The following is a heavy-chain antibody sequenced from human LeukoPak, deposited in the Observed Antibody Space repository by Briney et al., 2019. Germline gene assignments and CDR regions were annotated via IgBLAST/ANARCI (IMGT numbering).Heavy chain of an antibody. CDR1: AYSFATYW. Sequence: GESLKTSCKGSAYSFATYWIGWVRQMPGKGLEWMGIIYPDDSNSGYSPSFQGQVTISADKSISTAYLQWSSLKASDTAMYYCARKTGGDYNLFDYWGQGTLVTVSS. D-gene: IGHD4-17*01. V-gene: IGHV5-51*01. CDR2: IYPDDSNS. J-gene: IGHJ4*02. CDR3: ARKTGGDYNLFDY.